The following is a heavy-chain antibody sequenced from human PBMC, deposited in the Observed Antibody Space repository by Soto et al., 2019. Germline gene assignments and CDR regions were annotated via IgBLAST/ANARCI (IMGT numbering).Heavy chain of an antibody. CDR2: ISAYNGNT. D-gene: IGHD3-16*01. J-gene: IGHJ4*02. Sequence: HGQLVQSGAEVKKPGASVKVSCKASGYTFSRYGVSWVRKAPGQGLEWMGWISAYNGNTNYAQKLQGRVTMTTDTSMSIAYMELRSLRSDDTAGYYCARDAGVSGELYYWGQGTLVTVSS. CDR1: GYTFSRYG. V-gene: IGHV1-18*01. CDR3: ARDAGVSGELYY.